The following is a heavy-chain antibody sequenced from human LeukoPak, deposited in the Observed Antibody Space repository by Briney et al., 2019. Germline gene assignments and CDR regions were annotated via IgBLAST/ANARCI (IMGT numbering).Heavy chain of an antibody. CDR2: ITSSNNYI. Sequence: PGGSLRLSCAGSGFTFSSYSMNWVRQAPGKGLEWVSSITSSNNYIYYADSMKGRFTISRDNAKNSLYLQMNSLRAEDTAVYYRAKDHIAARLDAFDIWGQGTMVTVSS. V-gene: IGHV3-21*04. J-gene: IGHJ3*02. D-gene: IGHD6-6*01. CDR3: AKDHIAARLDAFDI. CDR1: GFTFSSYS.